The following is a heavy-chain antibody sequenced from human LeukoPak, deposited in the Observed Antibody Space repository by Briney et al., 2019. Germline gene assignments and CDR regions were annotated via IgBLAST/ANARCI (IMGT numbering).Heavy chain of an antibody. D-gene: IGHD3-9*01. CDR1: GGSISSYY. V-gene: IGHV4-59*01. CDR3: AREDYDILTGMRLFDY. CDR2: IYYSGSI. Sequence: SETLSLTCTVSGGSISSYYWSWIRQPPGKGLEWIGYIYYSGSINYNPSLKSRVTISVDTSKNQFSLKLSSMTAADTAVYYCAREDYDILTGMRLFDYWGQGTLVTVSS. J-gene: IGHJ4*02.